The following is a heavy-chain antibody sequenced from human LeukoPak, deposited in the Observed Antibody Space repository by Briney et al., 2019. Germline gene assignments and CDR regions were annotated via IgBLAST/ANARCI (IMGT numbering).Heavy chain of an antibody. D-gene: IGHD2-15*01. CDR1: GFNFNTFW. J-gene: IGHJ6*02. CDR3: VIAATPSYYYYGMDV. V-gene: IGHV3-23*01. CDR2: ISGSGGST. Sequence: GGSLRLSCAASGFNFNTFWMSWVRQAPGKGLEWVSAISGSGGSTYYADSVKGRFTISRDNSKNTLYLQMNSLRAEDTAVYYSVIAATPSYYYYGMDVWGQGTTVTVSS.